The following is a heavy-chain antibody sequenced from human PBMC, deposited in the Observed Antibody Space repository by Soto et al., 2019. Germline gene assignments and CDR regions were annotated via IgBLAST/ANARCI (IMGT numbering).Heavy chain of an antibody. Sequence: EGQLVESGGGVVQPGGSLRLSCAASGFTFSSYWMNWVRQAPGKGLEWVANVKHDGSEKYYVDSVKGRFTISRDNARNSLYLHRNSLRAEDTAVYYCAGGSSWFVTDWGQGTLVTVSS. J-gene: IGHJ4*02. D-gene: IGHD6-13*01. CDR3: AGGSSWFVTD. CDR2: VKHDGSEK. V-gene: IGHV3-7*04. CDR1: GFTFSSYW.